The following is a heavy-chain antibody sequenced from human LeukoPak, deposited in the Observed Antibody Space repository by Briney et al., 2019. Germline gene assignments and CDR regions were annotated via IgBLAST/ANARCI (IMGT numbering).Heavy chain of an antibody. J-gene: IGHJ4*02. CDR1: GGTFSIYA. D-gene: IGHD6-13*01. Sequence: SVNVSFKASGGTFSIYAISWVRQAPGQGLEWMGGIIPIFGTANYAQKFQGRVTMTRDTSTSTVYMELSSLRSGDTAVYYCARVRYSSSWSNYDYWGQGTLVTVSS. CDR3: ARVRYSSSWSNYDY. CDR2: IIPIFGTA. V-gene: IGHV1-69*05.